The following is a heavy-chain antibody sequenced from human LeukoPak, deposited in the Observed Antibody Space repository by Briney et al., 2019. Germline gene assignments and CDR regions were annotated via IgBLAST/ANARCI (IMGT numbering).Heavy chain of an antibody. CDR1: GGTFSSYA. V-gene: IGHV1-69*13. Sequence: ASVTVSFKASGGTFSSYAISWVRQAPGQGLEWMGGIIPIFGTANYAQKFQGRVTITADESTSTAYMELSSLRSEDTAVYYCARVIGAGGSGIMVSAHYYYGMDVWGQGTTVTVSS. CDR2: IIPIFGTA. D-gene: IGHD3-10*01. CDR3: ARVIGAGGSGIMVSAHYYYGMDV. J-gene: IGHJ6*02.